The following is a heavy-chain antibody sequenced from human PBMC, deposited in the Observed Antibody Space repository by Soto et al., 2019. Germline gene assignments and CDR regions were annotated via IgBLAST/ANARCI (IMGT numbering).Heavy chain of an antibody. CDR1: GDSISTYH. V-gene: IGHV4-59*01. J-gene: IGHJ3*02. CDR2: IYDSGST. Sequence: TSETLSLTYSVSGDSISTYHWSWIRQPPGKGLEWIGYIYDSGSTDYNPSLKGRVTISEDTSRNQLSLKLSSVTAADTAVYYCARTFYDILSGYYSSPAFDIWGQGTMVTVSS. D-gene: IGHD3-9*01. CDR3: ARTFYDILSGYYSSPAFDI.